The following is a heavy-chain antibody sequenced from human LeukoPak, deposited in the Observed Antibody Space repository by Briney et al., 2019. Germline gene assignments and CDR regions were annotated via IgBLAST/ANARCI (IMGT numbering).Heavy chain of an antibody. D-gene: IGHD6-6*01. J-gene: IGHJ5*02. CDR3: ARRRSGTSSEFDP. V-gene: IGHV4-31*03. Sequence: SSQTLSLTCTVSGGSISSGGYYWSWIRQHPGKGLEWIGYIYYSGSTYYNPSLKSRVTISVDTSKNQFSLKLSSVTAADTAVYYCARRRSGTSSEFDPWGQGTLVTVSS. CDR1: GGSISSGGYY. CDR2: IYYSGST.